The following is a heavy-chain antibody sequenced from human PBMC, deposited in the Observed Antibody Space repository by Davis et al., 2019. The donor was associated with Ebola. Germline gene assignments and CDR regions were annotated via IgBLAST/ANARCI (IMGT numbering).Heavy chain of an antibody. J-gene: IGHJ5*02. Sequence: PGGSLRLSCAASGFTFSNAWMSWVRQAPGKGLEWVGRIKRKADGGTADYSAPVKGRFTISRDDLKNTLFLQMNSLKTEDTAVYYCTTLDSSWFEDWGQGTLVTISS. D-gene: IGHD3-22*01. CDR3: TTLDSSWFED. CDR1: GFTFSNAW. CDR2: IKRKADGGTA. V-gene: IGHV3-15*01.